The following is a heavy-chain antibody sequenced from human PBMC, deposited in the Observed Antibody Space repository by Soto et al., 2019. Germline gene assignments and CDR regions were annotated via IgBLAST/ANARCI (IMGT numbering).Heavy chain of an antibody. Sequence: PGGSLRLSCAASGFTFSSYAMHWVRQAPGKGLEYVSAITSNGGNTDYASSVKGRFTISRDNSKNTLYLQMNSLRAEDTAVYYCARLGGSKSFYYYGMDVWGQGTTVTVSS. J-gene: IGHJ6*02. D-gene: IGHD2-15*01. CDR1: GFTFSSYA. V-gene: IGHV3-64*04. CDR2: ITSNGGNT. CDR3: ARLGGSKSFYYYGMDV.